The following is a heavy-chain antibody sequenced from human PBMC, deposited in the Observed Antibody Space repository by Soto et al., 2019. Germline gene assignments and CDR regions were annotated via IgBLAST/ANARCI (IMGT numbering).Heavy chain of an antibody. V-gene: IGHV3-21*01. J-gene: IGHJ4*02. D-gene: IGHD3-10*01. CDR3: AREALPHYSGSFSTLAPFDH. CDR2: ISRGSSYI. CDR1: GFTFSNYS. Sequence: EEQLVESGGGLVKPGGSLRLSCAASGFTFSNYSMNWVRQAPGKGLEWVSSISRGSSYIYYADSVKGRFTISRDNAKNSLYLQMNSLRAEDTAVYYCAREALPHYSGSFSTLAPFDHWGQGTLVTVSS.